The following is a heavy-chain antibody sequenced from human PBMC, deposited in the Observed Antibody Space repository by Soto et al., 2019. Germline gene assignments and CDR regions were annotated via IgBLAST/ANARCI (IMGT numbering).Heavy chain of an antibody. CDR2: IYHSGRT. CDR3: ARVPTP. J-gene: IGHJ5*02. V-gene: IGHV4-59*12. CDR1: GGSISRYY. Sequence: SETLSLTCTVSGGSISRYYWSWIRQPPGKGLEWIGYIYHSGRTYYNPSLKSRVTISVDRSKNQFSLKLNSMTAADTAVYYCARVPTPWGQGTLVTVPS.